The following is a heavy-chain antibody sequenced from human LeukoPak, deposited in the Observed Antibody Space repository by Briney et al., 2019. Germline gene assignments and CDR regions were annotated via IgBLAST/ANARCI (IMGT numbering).Heavy chain of an antibody. CDR3: ARGTITTVTDS. CDR1: GGSISSSNW. D-gene: IGHD4-17*01. CDR2: IYLRGNT. J-gene: IGHJ4*02. V-gene: IGHV4-4*02. Sequence: SETLSLTCAISGGSISSSNWWTWVRQPPGKGPEWVGEIYLRGNTNYNPSLESRATISVDESKTQLSLRLESVTAADTAVYYCARGTITTVTDSWGPGTLVTVSS.